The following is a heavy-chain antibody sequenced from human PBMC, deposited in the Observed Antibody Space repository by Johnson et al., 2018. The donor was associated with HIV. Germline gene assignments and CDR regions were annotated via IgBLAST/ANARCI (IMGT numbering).Heavy chain of an antibody. CDR2: ISYDGSNK. D-gene: IGHD3-10*02. CDR1: GFTFSSHG. V-gene: IGHV3-30*18. J-gene: IGHJ3*02. Sequence: QVQLVESGGGVVQPGRSLRLSCAASGFTFSSHGMHWVRQAPGKGLEWVTVISYDGSNKYYADSVKGRFTISRDNSKNTLYLQMNSLRAEDTALYYCAKDQWMFDIWGQGTMVTVSS. CDR3: AKDQWMFDI.